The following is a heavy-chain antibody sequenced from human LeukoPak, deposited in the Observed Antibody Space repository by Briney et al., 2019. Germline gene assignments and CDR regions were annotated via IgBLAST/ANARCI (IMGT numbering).Heavy chain of an antibody. J-gene: IGHJ4*02. CDR2: INWNGGST. Sequence: SGGSLRLSCAASGFTFDDYGMSWVRQVPGKGLEWVSGINWNGGSTGYADSVKGRFTISRDNDKNLLYLQMNSLRAEDTAFYYCARDSYGDYSAFDYWGQGTLVTVSS. CDR3: ARDSYGDYSAFDY. V-gene: IGHV3-20*04. D-gene: IGHD4-17*01. CDR1: GFTFDDYG.